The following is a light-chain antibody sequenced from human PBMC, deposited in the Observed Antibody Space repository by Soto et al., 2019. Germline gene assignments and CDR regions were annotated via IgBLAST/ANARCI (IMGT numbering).Light chain of an antibody. CDR3: ISYTGSSTSYV. V-gene: IGLV2-14*01. CDR2: EVS. CDR1: SSDVGSYDH. Sequence: QSALTQPASVSGSPGQSITISCSGTSSDVGSYDHVAWYQQFPGKTPKLMIYEVSNRPSGVSSRFSGSKSGNTASLTISGLQAEDEADYYCISYTGSSTSYVFGGGTKVTVL. J-gene: IGLJ1*01.